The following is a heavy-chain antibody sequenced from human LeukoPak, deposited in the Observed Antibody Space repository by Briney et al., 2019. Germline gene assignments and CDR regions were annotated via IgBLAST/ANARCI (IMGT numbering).Heavy chain of an antibody. CDR2: ISGSGGST. D-gene: IGHD4-23*01. Sequence: PGGPLRLSCAASGFTFSSYAMSWVRQAPGKGLEWVSAISGSGGSTYYADSVKGRFTISRDNSKNTLYLQMNSLRAEDTAVYYCAKDNYGGNPLGYYYYYMDVWGKGTTVTVSS. V-gene: IGHV3-23*01. CDR1: GFTFSSYA. CDR3: AKDNYGGNPLGYYYYYMDV. J-gene: IGHJ6*03.